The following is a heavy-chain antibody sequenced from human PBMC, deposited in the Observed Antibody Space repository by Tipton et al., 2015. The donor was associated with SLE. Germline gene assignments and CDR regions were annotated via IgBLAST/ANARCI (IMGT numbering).Heavy chain of an antibody. CDR2: IHYTGTP. V-gene: IGHV4-59*01. J-gene: IGHJ4*02. Sequence: TLSLTCTVSGGSLTRYYLNWFRKSPGKGLGWLGDIHYTGTPYYKPSLKSRIAMSVDTSSNQLSLRLTSLTPADTAVYYCARAGSSNFDPPDFWGQGTLATVSS. CDR1: GGSLTRYY. D-gene: IGHD4-11*01. CDR3: ARAGSSNFDPPDF.